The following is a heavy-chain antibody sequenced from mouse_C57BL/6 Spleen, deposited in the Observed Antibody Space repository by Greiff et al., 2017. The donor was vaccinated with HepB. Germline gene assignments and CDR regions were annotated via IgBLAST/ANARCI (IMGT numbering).Heavy chain of an antibody. J-gene: IGHJ4*01. Sequence: QVQLKESGAELVMPGASVKLSCKASGYTFTSYWMHWVKQRPGQGLEWIGEIDPSDSYTNYNQKFKGKSTLTVDKSSSTAYMQLSSLTSEDSAVYYCARRAYGSSYYYYAMDYWGQGTSDTVSS. CDR2: IDPSDSYT. V-gene: IGHV1-69*01. D-gene: IGHD1-1*01. CDR3: ARRAYGSSYYYYAMDY. CDR1: GYTFTSYW.